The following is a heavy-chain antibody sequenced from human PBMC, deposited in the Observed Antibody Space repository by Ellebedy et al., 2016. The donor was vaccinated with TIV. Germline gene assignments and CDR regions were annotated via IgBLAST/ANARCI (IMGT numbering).Heavy chain of an antibody. J-gene: IGHJ4*02. CDR1: GFTFSSFA. V-gene: IGHV3-23*01. CDR3: ARDAARSGWISDY. D-gene: IGHD6-19*01. CDR2: ITKSGDST. Sequence: GESLKISCAASGFTFSSFAMGWVRQAPGKGLEWVSSITKSGDSTYYADSVKGQFTISRDNSKNTLYLQMNSLRVEETAVYYCARDAARSGWISDYWGQGTLVTVSS.